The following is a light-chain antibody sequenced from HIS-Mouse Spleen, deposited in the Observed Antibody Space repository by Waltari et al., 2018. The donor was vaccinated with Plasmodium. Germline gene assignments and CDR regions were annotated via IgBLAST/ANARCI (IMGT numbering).Light chain of an antibody. CDR3: QQYGSSPYT. Sequence: EIVLTQSPGTLSLSPGERATLSCRPSQCVSSRYLAWYQQKPGQAPRLLIYGASSRATGSPDGLRVSGSGTDFTLTVSRLEPEDFAVYYCQQYGSSPYTLGHGTTLEIK. CDR2: GAS. J-gene: IGKJ2*01. V-gene: IGKV3-20*01. CDR1: QCVSSRY.